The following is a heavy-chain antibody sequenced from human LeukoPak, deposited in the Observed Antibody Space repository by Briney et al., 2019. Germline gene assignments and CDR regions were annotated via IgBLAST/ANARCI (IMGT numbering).Heavy chain of an antibody. CDR2: INPSGGST. V-gene: IGHV1-46*01. CDR3: ARDLWIFTGVVIMRGDYYYGMDV. J-gene: IGHJ6*02. CDR1: GYTFTSYY. Sequence: ASVKVPCKASGYTFTSYYMHWVRQAPGQGLEWMGIINPSGGSTSCAQKFQGRVTMTRDTSTSTVYMELSSLRSEDTAVYYCARDLWIFTGVVIMRGDYYYGMDVWGQGTTVTVSS. D-gene: IGHD3-3*01.